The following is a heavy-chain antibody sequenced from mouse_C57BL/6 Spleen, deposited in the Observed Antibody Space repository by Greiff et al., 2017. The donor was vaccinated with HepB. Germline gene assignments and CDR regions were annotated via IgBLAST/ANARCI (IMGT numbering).Heavy chain of an antibody. V-gene: IGHV3-6*01. CDR3: AGGMDY. J-gene: IGHJ4*01. Sequence: EVQLVESGPGLVKPSQSLSLTCSVTGYSITSGYYWNWIRQFPGNKLEWMGYISYDGSNNYNPSLKNRISITRDTSKNQFFLKLNSVTTEDTATYYCAGGMDYWGQGTSVTVSS. CDR2: ISYDGSN. CDR1: GYSITSGYY.